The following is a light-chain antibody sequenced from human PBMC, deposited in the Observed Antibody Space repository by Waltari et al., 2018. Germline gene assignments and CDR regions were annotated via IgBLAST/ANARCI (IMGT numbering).Light chain of an antibody. J-gene: IGKJ2*01. CDR2: DAS. Sequence: VLTQSPATLSLSPGERATLPCRASQRVSSYLAWYQQKPGQAPRLLIYDASNRATGIPARFSGSGSGTDFTLTISSLEPEDFAVYYCQQRSSWPRMYTFGQGTKLEIK. CDR1: QRVSSY. V-gene: IGKV3-11*01. CDR3: QQRSSWPRMYT.